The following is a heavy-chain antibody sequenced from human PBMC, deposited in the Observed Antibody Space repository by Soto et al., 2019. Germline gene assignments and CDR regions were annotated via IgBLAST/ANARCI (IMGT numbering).Heavy chain of an antibody. CDR3: GRGRSGEIGVFY. V-gene: IGHV1-2*02. CDR2: IGPKNGDT. J-gene: IGHJ4*02. CDR1: GYTFTGHY. Sequence: ASVKVSCKASGYTFTGHYIHWVRQAPGQGFEWVGEIGPKNGDTRYAQKFQGRVAMTKDSSITSVYMELTNLSPDEAAVYYCGRGRSGEIGVFYWGQGTLVTVSS. D-gene: IGHD1-26*01.